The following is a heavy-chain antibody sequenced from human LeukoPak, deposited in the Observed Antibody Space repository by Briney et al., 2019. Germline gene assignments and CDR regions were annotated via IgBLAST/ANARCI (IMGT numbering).Heavy chain of an antibody. CDR2: ISGSGDAT. D-gene: IGHD2-15*01. CDR1: GFTFNSYV. V-gene: IGHV3-23*01. J-gene: IGHJ3*02. Sequence: PGGSLRLSCAASGFTFNSYVMHWVRQAPGKGLEWVSVISGSGDATYYADSVKGRFTISRDNAKNSLYLQMNSLRAEDTAVYYCARDLFAVVVAATHSYAFDIWGQGTMVTVSS. CDR3: ARDLFAVVVAATHSYAFDI.